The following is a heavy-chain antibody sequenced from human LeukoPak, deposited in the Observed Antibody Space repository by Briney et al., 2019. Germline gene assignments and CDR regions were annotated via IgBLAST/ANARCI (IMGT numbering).Heavy chain of an antibody. J-gene: IGHJ1*01. D-gene: IGHD6-13*01. CDR2: IYHSGST. V-gene: IGHV4-30-2*01. Sequence: SETLSLTCTVSGGSISSGGYYWSWIRQPPGKGLEWIGYIYHSGSTNYNPSLKSRVTISVDTSKNQFSLKLSSVTAADTAVYYCARGVFRYSSSWNFQHWGQGTLVTVSS. CDR1: GGSISSGGYY. CDR3: ARGVFRYSSSWNFQH.